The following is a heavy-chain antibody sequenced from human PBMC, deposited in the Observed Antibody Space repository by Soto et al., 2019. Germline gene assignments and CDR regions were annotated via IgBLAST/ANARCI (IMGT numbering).Heavy chain of an antibody. Sequence: GGSLRLSCAASGFTFNTYWMSWVRQAPGKGLEWVANIKQDGSQKYYVDSVKGRFTIYRDNAKNSLYLQMNSLRAEDTAIYYCARPYCSGGSCYNWSDPWGQGTLVTVSS. CDR3: ARPYCSGGSCYNWSDP. D-gene: IGHD2-15*01. CDR2: IKQDGSQK. CDR1: GFTFNTYW. J-gene: IGHJ5*02. V-gene: IGHV3-7*03.